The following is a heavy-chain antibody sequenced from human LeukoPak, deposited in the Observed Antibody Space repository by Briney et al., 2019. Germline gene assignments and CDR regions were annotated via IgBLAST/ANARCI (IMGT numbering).Heavy chain of an antibody. Sequence: GGSLRLSCTASGFKFDDYGMTWVRQAPGKGLEWVSDINWNGDSRGYAHSVRGRFTIYRDNSKNSLYLQMNSLRVEDTAFYYCARDHSVWVDFDPWGQGTLVTVSS. CDR2: INWNGDSR. D-gene: IGHD2-8*01. CDR3: ARDHSVWVDFDP. V-gene: IGHV3-20*04. J-gene: IGHJ5*02. CDR1: GFKFDDYG.